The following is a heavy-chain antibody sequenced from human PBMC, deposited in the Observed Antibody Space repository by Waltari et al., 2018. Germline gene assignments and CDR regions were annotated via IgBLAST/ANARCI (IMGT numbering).Heavy chain of an antibody. J-gene: IGHJ6*02. CDR1: GFTFSAHY. Sequence: EVQLVESGGGLVQPGGSLRLSCAASGFTFSAHYMDWVRQAPGKGLEWVGRTRNKANSYTTEYAASVKGRFTISRDDSKNSLYLQMNSLKTEDTAVYYCARGPYGMDVWGQGTTVTVSS. CDR2: TRNKANSYTT. CDR3: ARGPYGMDV. V-gene: IGHV3-72*01.